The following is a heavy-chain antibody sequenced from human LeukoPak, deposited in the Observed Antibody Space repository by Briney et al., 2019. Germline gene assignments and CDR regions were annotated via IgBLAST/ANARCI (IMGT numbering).Heavy chain of an antibody. CDR2: ISYDGSNK. D-gene: IGHD5-24*01. J-gene: IGHJ4*02. V-gene: IGHV3-30-3*01. CDR3: ARDRNYRFVFDY. CDR1: GFTFSGSA. Sequence: GGSLRLSCAASGFTFSGSAMHWVRQAPGKGLEWVAVISYDGSNKYYADSVKGRFTISRDNSKNTLYLQMNSLRAEDTAVYYCARDRNYRFVFDYWGQGTLVIVSS.